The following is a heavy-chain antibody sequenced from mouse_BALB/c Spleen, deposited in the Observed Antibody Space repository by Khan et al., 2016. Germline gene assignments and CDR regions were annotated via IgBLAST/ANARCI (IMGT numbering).Heavy chain of an antibody. V-gene: IGHV1-80*01. CDR2: IYPGDGDT. J-gene: IGHJ2*01. D-gene: IGHD1-3*01. Sequence: QVQLQQSGAELVRPGSSVKISCKASGYAFSSYWMNWVKQRPGQGLEWIGQIYPGDGDTNYNGKFKGKATLTADKSSSTAYMQLSGLTSEDSAVYFCARKWIFGGDFDYWGQGTTLTVSS. CDR3: ARKWIFGGDFDY. CDR1: GYAFSSYW.